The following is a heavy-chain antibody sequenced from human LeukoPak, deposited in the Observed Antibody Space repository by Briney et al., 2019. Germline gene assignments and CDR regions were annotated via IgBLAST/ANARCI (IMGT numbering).Heavy chain of an antibody. J-gene: IGHJ6*02. CDR2: ISWNSGSV. V-gene: IGHV3-9*01. Sequence: PGGSLRLSCAASGFTFDDYAMHWVRQAPGKGLEWVSGISWNSGSVGYADSVKGRLTVSRDNAKNSLFLQMNSLRAEDTAVYYCVRGHYGMDVWGQGTTVTVSS. CDR1: GFTFDDYA. CDR3: VRGHYGMDV.